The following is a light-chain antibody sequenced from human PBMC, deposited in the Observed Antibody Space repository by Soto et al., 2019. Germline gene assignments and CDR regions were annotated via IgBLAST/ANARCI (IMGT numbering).Light chain of an antibody. J-gene: IGKJ2*01. CDR1: QSVSNSF. Sequence: EIVLTQSPGTLSLSPGDRATLSCRTSQSVSNSFFAWYQQKPGQAPRLLIYGISTRATGIPDRFSGSGSGTDFTLTISRLEPEDFVVYFCQQYSTLPHTFGHGTKLEVK. CDR2: GIS. CDR3: QQYSTLPHT. V-gene: IGKV3-20*01.